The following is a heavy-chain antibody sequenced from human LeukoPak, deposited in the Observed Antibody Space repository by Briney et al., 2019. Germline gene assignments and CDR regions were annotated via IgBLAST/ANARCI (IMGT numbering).Heavy chain of an antibody. D-gene: IGHD3-3*01. V-gene: IGHV1-18*01. CDR3: ARTYYDFWSGPNWFDP. J-gene: IGHJ5*02. CDR2: ISAYNGNT. Sequence: ASVKVSCKASGYTFTSYAMHWVRQAPGQRLEWMGWISAYNGNTNYAQKLQGRVTMTTDTSTSTAYMELRSLRSDDTAVYYCARTYYDFWSGPNWFDPWGQGTLVTVSS. CDR1: GYTFTSYA.